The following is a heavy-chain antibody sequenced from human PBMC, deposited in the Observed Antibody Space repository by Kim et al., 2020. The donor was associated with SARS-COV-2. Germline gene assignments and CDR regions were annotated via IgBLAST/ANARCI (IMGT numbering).Heavy chain of an antibody. V-gene: IGHV3-23*01. CDR2: ISGSGGST. CDR3: AKEGVDIAVAGTSRHFDY. J-gene: IGHJ4*02. Sequence: GGSLRLSCAASGFTFSSYAMSWVRQAPGKGLEWVSAISGSGGSTYYADSVKGRFTISRDNSKNTLYLQMNSLRAEDTAVYYCAKEGVDIAVAGTSRHFDYWDQGTLVTDS. D-gene: IGHD6-19*01. CDR1: GFTFSSYA.